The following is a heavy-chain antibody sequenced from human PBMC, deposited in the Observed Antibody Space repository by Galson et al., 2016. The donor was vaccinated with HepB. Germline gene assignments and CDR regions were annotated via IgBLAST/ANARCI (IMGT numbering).Heavy chain of an antibody. Sequence: SLRLSCAASGLTFSNYAMNWFRQAPGKGLEWVAFISYDGRNKYYADSVKGQFTISRDNSKNTLYLQMNSLRAEDTALYYCARDQIGWGQFDYWGQGTLVTVSS. V-gene: IGHV3-30*04. CDR1: GLTFSNYA. J-gene: IGHJ4*02. CDR3: ARDQIGWGQFDY. D-gene: IGHD3-16*01. CDR2: ISYDGRNK.